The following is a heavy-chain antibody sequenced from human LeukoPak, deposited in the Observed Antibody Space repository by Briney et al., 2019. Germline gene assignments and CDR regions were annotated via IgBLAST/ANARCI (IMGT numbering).Heavy chain of an antibody. CDR2: IYSGGNT. Sequence: GGSLRLSCAVSGFTDSGTYMSWVRQAPGKGLEWVSVIYSGGNTYYSDSVKGRFAISRDTSKNTLYLQMNSLRAEDTAVYYCARALYSGHADLFDSWGQGTLVTVSS. J-gene: IGHJ4*02. V-gene: IGHV3-66*01. CDR1: GFTDSGTY. CDR3: ARALYSGHADLFDS. D-gene: IGHD5-12*01.